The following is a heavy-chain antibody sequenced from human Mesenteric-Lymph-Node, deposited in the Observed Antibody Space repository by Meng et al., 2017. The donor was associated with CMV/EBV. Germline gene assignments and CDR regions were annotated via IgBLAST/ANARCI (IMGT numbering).Heavy chain of an antibody. CDR3: ARGVGSSSADY. Sequence: SETLSLTCTVSGYSISSDYYWGWIRQPPGKGLEWIGSFYHSGSTYYNSSLKSRVTISVDMSKNKFSLKLTSVTAADTAVYYCARGVGSSSADYWGQGTLVTVSS. CDR2: FYHSGST. D-gene: IGHD6-6*01. CDR1: GYSISSDYY. J-gene: IGHJ4*02. V-gene: IGHV4-38-2*02.